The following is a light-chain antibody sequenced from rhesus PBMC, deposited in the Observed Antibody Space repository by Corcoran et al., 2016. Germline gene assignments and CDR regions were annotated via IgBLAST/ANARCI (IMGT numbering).Light chain of an antibody. V-gene: IGKV1-22*01. CDR3: QHYISRPLT. Sequence: DIQMTQSPSSLSASIGDTATITCRASPDIPTLYAWYQQKPGKAPKLMFHKASSLQSGVQPRFSGRGSGTDFTLTISSLPSEDFATYYCQHYISRPLTFGGGTKVDLK. J-gene: IGKJ4*01. CDR1: PDIPTL. CDR2: KAS.